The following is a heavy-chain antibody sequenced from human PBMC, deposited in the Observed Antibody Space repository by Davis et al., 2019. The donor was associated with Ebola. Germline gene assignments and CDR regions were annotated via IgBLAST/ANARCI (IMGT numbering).Heavy chain of an antibody. J-gene: IGHJ3*02. CDR3: VRVSRNIATGWYRFDAFDI. CDR1: GFSFSSYW. V-gene: IGHV3-74*01. Sequence: GESLKISCAASGFSFSSYWVHWVRQAPGEGPAWVSRISPNGDRTGYADSVKGRFTIFRDNAKNTLYLQMNSLRAEDTAIYYCVRVSRNIATGWYRFDAFDIWGQGTLVTVSS. D-gene: IGHD6-19*01. CDR2: ISPNGDRT.